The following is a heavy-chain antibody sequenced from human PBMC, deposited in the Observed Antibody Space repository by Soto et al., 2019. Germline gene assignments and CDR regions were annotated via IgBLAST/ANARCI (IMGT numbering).Heavy chain of an antibody. D-gene: IGHD6-19*01. CDR3: ATPKWLGVFDV. CDR2: IIPISDTT. CDR1: GGTFSSYI. J-gene: IGHJ3*01. V-gene: IGHV1-69*08. Sequence: SVKVSCKASGGTFSSYIINWVRQAPGQGLEWMGRIIPISDTTDYARKFQGRVSFSADKATTTAYMELNSLGSDDTALYYCATPKWLGVFDVWGQGTIVTVSS.